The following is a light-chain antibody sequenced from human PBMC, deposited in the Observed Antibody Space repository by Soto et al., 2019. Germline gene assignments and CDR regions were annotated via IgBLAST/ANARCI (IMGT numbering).Light chain of an antibody. Sequence: EIVLTHSPGTLSLSPVERATLSFSSSQSVSSSYLAWYQQKPGQAPRLLIYGASSRATGIPDRFSGSGSGTDFTLTISRLEPEDFAVYYCQQYGSSPFTFGPGTKVDIK. CDR1: QSVSSSY. CDR2: GAS. J-gene: IGKJ3*01. V-gene: IGKV3-20*01. CDR3: QQYGSSPFT.